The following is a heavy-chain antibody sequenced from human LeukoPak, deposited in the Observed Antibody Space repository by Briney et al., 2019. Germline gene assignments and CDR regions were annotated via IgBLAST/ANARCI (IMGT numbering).Heavy chain of an antibody. CDR3: ARGGLEPVDY. Sequence: QPGGSLRLSCAASGFTFSSYSMNWVRQAPGQGLEWVSYISGGGATIYYADSVKGRFTIYRDNAENSLYLQMNSLRADDTAVYYCARGGLEPVDYWGQGTLVTVSS. CDR2: ISGGGATI. D-gene: IGHD1-1*01. V-gene: IGHV3-48*01. J-gene: IGHJ4*02. CDR1: GFTFSSYS.